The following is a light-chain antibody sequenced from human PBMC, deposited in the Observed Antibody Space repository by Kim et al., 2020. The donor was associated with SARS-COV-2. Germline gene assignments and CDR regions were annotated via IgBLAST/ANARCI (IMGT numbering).Light chain of an antibody. Sequence: SVSPGERATLSCRASQSVSSNLAWYQQKPGQAPRLLIYGASTRATGIPAWFSGSGSGTEFTLTISNLQSEDVAVYYCQQYNDWWTFGQGTKVDIK. CDR1: QSVSSN. CDR2: GAS. J-gene: IGKJ1*01. V-gene: IGKV3-15*01. CDR3: QQYNDWWT.